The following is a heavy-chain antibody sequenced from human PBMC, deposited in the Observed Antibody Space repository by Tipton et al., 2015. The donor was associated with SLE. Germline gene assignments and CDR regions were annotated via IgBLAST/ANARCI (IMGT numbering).Heavy chain of an antibody. Sequence: SLRLSCAASGFTFTTYGMHWVRQAPGKGLEWVAVISDDGSNKYYADSVKGRFTISRDNSKNTLSLQMNSLRAEDTAVYYCAKDTEDTSSSFDYWGQGTLVSVSS. V-gene: IGHV3-30*18. J-gene: IGHJ4*02. CDR1: GFTFTTYG. CDR3: AKDTEDTSSSFDY. D-gene: IGHD6-6*01. CDR2: ISDDGSNK.